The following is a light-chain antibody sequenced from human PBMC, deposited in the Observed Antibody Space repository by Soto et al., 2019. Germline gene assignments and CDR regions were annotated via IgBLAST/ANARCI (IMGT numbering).Light chain of an antibody. CDR1: QRLSSY. CDR2: AAS. J-gene: IGKJ4*01. CDR3: QQSYSTPLT. Sequence: DIQMTQSPSSLSASVGDRVTITCRASQRLSSYLNWYQQKPRKAPKLLIYAASSLQSGVPSRFSGSRSGTDFTLTISSLQPEDFATYYCQQSYSTPLTFGGGTKVEIK. V-gene: IGKV1-39*01.